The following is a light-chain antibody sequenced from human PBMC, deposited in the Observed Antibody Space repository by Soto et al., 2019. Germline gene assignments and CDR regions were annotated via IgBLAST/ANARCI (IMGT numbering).Light chain of an antibody. CDR1: SSNIGSNY. Sequence: QSVLTHPPSASGTHGQRVTISCSGSSSNIGSNYVYWYQQLPGTAPKLLIYRNNQRPSGVPDRFSGSKSGTSASLAISGLRSEDEADYYCAAWDDSLSNVFGTGTKLTVL. V-gene: IGLV1-47*01. CDR2: RNN. J-gene: IGLJ1*01. CDR3: AAWDDSLSNV.